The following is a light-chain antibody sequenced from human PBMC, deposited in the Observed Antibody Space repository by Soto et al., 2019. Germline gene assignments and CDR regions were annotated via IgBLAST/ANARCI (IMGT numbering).Light chain of an antibody. V-gene: IGKV3-20*01. CDR1: QSVTSTY. CDR2: GGS. J-gene: IGKJ2*03. Sequence: EILLTQSPGTLSLSPGERATHSCRASQSVTSTYLAWYQQRPGQSPRLIIYGGSTRATGFPDRFSGGGSGTDFTLTISRLEPEDSAVYYCHCQQFDSSRIYSFGQGTKLEI. CDR3: QQFDSSRIYS.